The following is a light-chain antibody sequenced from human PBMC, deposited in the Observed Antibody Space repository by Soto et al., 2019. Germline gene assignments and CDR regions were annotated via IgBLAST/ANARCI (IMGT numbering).Light chain of an antibody. J-gene: IGKJ1*01. V-gene: IGKV1-6*01. CDR2: AAS. CDR3: LQDHDDSWT. CDR1: QSISRY. Sequence: IQMTQSPSSLSASIGDRVTIICRASQSISRYSNWYQQKPGKAPTLLIYAASNLQSGVPSRFRGSRSGTEFTLTVSSLQPEDFATYYCLQDHDDSWTFGQGTKVDIK.